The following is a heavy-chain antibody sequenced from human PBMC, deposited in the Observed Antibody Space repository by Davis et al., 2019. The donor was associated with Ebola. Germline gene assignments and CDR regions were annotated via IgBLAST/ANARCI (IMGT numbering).Heavy chain of an antibody. Sequence: GGSLRLSCAFSRFSASLYSLNWVRQAPGKGLEWVSYISSTSRTIYYADSVKGRFTISRDNAKNSLYLQMNSLRGEDTALYYCAKGRTIPLAPDFWGQGTLVTVSS. CDR2: ISSTSRTI. J-gene: IGHJ4*02. CDR1: RFSASLYS. V-gene: IGHV3-48*01. D-gene: IGHD2-2*02. CDR3: AKGRTIPLAPDF.